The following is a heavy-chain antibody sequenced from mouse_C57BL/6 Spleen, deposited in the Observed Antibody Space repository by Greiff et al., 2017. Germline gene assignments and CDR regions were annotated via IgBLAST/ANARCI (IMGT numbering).Heavy chain of an antibody. CDR3: ARGGYYYGSSPSWFAY. J-gene: IGHJ3*01. CDR2: IYPGGGYT. CDR1: GYTFTNYW. D-gene: IGHD1-1*01. V-gene: IGHV1-63*01. Sequence: QVQLQQSGAELVRPGTSVKMSCKASGYTFTNYWIGWAKQRPGHGLEWIGDIYPGGGYTNYNEKFKGKATLTADKSSSTAYMQFSSLTSEDSAIYDCARGGYYYGSSPSWFAYWGQGTLVTVSA.